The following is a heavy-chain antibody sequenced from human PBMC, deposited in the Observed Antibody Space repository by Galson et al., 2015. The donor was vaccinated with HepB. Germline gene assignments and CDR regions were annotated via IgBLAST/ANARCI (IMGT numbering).Heavy chain of an antibody. D-gene: IGHD6-13*01. V-gene: IGHV3-43*01. CDR3: AKGSGFGAAGGHVDY. CDR2: ITWDGGST. CDR1: GLISDDYT. J-gene: IGHJ4*02. Sequence: SLRLSCAAFGLISDDYTIHWVRQAPGKGLEWVSLITWDGGSTYYADSVEGRFTISRDNRKNSLYLQMNSLTTDDTALYYCAKGSGFGAAGGHVDYWGQGTLVTVSS.